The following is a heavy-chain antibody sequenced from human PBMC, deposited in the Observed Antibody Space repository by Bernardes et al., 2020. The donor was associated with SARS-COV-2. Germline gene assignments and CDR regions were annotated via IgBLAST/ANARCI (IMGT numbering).Heavy chain of an antibody. CDR3: ARSRGLGYFQH. CDR2: IYYSGST. D-gene: IGHD6-19*01. J-gene: IGHJ1*01. V-gene: IGHV4-59*01. Sequence: SETLSLTCTVSGGSISSYYWSWIRQPPGKGLEWIGYIYYSGSTNYNPSLKSRVTISVDTSKNQFSLKLSSVTAADTAVYYCARSRGLGYFQHWGQGTLVTVSS. CDR1: GGSISSYY.